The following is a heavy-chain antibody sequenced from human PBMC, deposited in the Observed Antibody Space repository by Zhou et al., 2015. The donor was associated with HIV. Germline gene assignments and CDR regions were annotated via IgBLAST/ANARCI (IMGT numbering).Heavy chain of an antibody. CDR3: ARGRGNSLTWGREPVHS. CDR1: GGTFSSYA. J-gene: IGHJ4*02. D-gene: IGHD7-27*01. V-gene: IGHV1-69*01. CDR2: IIPIFGTA. Sequence: QVQLVQSGAEVKKPGSSVKVSCKASGGTFSSYAISWVRQAPGQGLEWMGGIIPIFGTANYAQKFQGRVTITADESTSTAYMELSSLRPDDTAVYFCARGRGNSLTWGREPVHSWGQGTQVVVSS.